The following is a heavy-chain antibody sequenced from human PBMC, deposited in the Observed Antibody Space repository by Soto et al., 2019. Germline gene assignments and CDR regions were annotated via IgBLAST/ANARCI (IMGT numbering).Heavy chain of an antibody. J-gene: IGHJ3*02. Sequence: PGGSLRLSCAASGFTFSSYGMHWVRQAPGKGLEWVAVISYDGSNKYYADSVKGRFTISRDNSKNTLYLQMNSLRAEDTAVYYCAKDQSPFTFLGEDAFDIWGQGTMVTVSS. CDR1: GFTFSSYG. CDR2: ISYDGSNK. V-gene: IGHV3-30*18. D-gene: IGHD3-3*01. CDR3: AKDQSPFTFLGEDAFDI.